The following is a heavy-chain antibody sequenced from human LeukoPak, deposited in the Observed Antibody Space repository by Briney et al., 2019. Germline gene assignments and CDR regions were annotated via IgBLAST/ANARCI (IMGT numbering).Heavy chain of an antibody. Sequence: GASVKVSCKASGGTFSSYAISWVRQAPGQGLEWMGGIIPIFGTANYAQKFQGRVTMTRNTSISTAYMGLSSLRSEDTAVYYCARLLVVARLWRRYYYYMDVWGKGTTVTISS. CDR1: GGTFSSYA. CDR3: ARLLVVARLWRRYYYYMDV. CDR2: IIPIFGTA. D-gene: IGHD3-22*01. V-gene: IGHV1-69*05. J-gene: IGHJ6*03.